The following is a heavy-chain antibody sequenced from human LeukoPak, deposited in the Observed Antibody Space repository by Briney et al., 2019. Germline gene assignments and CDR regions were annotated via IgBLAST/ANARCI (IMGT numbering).Heavy chain of an antibody. D-gene: IGHD3-22*01. V-gene: IGHV4-39*01. CDR2: IYYSGST. CDR1: GGSISSSSYY. CDR3: ARQYYYDSSGYED. J-gene: IGHJ4*02. Sequence: SETLSLTCTVSGGSISSSSYYWGWIRQPPGKGLEWIGSIYYSGSTYYNPSLKSRVTISVDTSKNQFSLKLSSVTAADTAVYYCARQYYYDSSGYEDWGQGTLVTVSS.